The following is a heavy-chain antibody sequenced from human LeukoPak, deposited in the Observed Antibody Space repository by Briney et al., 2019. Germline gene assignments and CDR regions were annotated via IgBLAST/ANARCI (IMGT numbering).Heavy chain of an antibody. Sequence: GGSLRLSCAASGFTFDTYWMHWVRQAPGKGLVWVSRIHRDGNNINYADFVQGRFTVSRDNAKNTLHLQMHSLRVEDTAMYYCARGLRDRYGMDVWGQGTTVTVSS. CDR1: GFTFDTYW. CDR3: ARGLRDRYGMDV. V-gene: IGHV3-74*01. CDR2: IHRDGNNI. J-gene: IGHJ6*02.